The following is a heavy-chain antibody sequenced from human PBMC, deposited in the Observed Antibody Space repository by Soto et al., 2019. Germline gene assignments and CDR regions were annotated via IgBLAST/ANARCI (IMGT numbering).Heavy chain of an antibody. CDR3: ARESGDWPLNWFDP. D-gene: IGHD2-21*02. V-gene: IGHV3-74*01. CDR2: ITSDGKSK. CDR1: DFNFSNHW. Sequence: PGGSLRLSCAASDFNFSNHWMHWVRQRPGEGLVWVSRITSDGKSKAYAESVKGRFAISRDNAKNTLYLQMNGLTAEDTAVYYCARESGDWPLNWFDPWGLGTLVTVSS. J-gene: IGHJ5*02.